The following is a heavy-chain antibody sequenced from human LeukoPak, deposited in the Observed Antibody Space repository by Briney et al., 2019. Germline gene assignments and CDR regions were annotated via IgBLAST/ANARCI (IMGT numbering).Heavy chain of an antibody. D-gene: IGHD6-13*01. V-gene: IGHV3-48*01. J-gene: IGHJ3*02. Sequence: PGGSLRLSCAASGFTFSSYSMIWVRQAPGKGLEWVSYISSSSSTIYYADSVKGRFTISRDNAKNSLYLQMDGLRAEDTAVYYCARERIAGAGTGAFDIWGQGTMVTVSS. CDR3: ARERIAGAGTGAFDI. CDR2: ISSSSSTI. CDR1: GFTFSSYS.